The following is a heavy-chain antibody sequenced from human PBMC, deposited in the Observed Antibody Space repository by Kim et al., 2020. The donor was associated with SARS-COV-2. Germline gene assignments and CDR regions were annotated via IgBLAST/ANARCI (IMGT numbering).Heavy chain of an antibody. D-gene: IGHD6-13*01. CDR2: INHSGST. Sequence: SETLSLTCAVYGGSFSGYYWSWIRQPPGKGLEWIGEINHSGSTNYNPSLKSRVTISVDTSKNQFSLKLSSVTAADTAVYYCARVGIAGGYWGQGTLVTVSS. V-gene: IGHV4-34*01. CDR3: ARVGIAGGY. J-gene: IGHJ4*02. CDR1: GGSFSGYY.